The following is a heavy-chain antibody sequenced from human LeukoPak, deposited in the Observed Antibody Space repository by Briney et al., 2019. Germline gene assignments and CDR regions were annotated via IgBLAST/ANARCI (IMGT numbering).Heavy chain of an antibody. Sequence: SETLSLTCAVYGGSFSGYYWSWIRQPPGKGLEWVGEINHSGSTNYNPSLKSRVTISVDTSKHQFSLKLSSVAAADTAVYYCARGGGATEDWFDPWGEGTLVTVSS. CDR2: INHSGST. CDR3: ARGGGATEDWFDP. V-gene: IGHV4-34*01. D-gene: IGHD1-26*01. J-gene: IGHJ5*02. CDR1: GGSFSGYY.